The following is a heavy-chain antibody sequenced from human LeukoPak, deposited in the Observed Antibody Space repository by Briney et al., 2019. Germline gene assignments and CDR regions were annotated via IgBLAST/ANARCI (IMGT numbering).Heavy chain of an antibody. CDR1: GVSISRTNW. Sequence: SETLSLTCGVSGVSISRTNWWSWVRQPPGQGLEWIGEISLFGLTNYNPSLKSRVTMSLDKSKNHLSLNLTSVTAADTAVYNCSRENWAFSPFGYWGQGTLVTVPS. V-gene: IGHV4-4*02. CDR3: SRENWAFSPFGY. J-gene: IGHJ4*02. CDR2: ISLFGLT. D-gene: IGHD3-16*01.